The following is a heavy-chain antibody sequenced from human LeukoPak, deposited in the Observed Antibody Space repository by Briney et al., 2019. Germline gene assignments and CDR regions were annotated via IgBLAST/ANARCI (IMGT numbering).Heavy chain of an antibody. V-gene: IGHV3-23*01. J-gene: IGHJ4*02. Sequence: GGSLRLSCAASGFTFRSYAMSWVRQAPGKGLEWVSAISKDADATYYAGSVKGRFTVSRDNSKDTLSLQMNRLRAEDTAVYYCAKESPYCHGTDCRIYYFDSWGQGILVTVSS. CDR3: AKESPYCHGTDCRIYYFDS. CDR1: GFTFRSYA. D-gene: IGHD2-15*01. CDR2: ISKDADAT.